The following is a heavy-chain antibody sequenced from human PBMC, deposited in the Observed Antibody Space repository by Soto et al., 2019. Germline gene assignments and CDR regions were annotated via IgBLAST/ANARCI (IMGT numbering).Heavy chain of an antibody. CDR1: GGSISSSNW. CDR2: IYHSGST. D-gene: IGHD3-22*01. CDR3: ARAPAYYYDSSRYPFPLGGCLS. Sequence: SETLSLTCAVSGGSISSSNWWSWVRQPPGKGLEWIGEIYHSGSTNYNPSLKSRVTISVDKSKNQFSLKLSSVTAADTAVYYCARAPAYYYDSSRYPFPLGGCLSWGQGTLVTVSS. J-gene: IGHJ5*02. V-gene: IGHV4-4*02.